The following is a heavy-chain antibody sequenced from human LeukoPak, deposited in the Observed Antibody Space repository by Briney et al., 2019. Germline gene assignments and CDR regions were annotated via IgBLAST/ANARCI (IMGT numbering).Heavy chain of an antibody. Sequence: SETLSLTYTVSGGSISSSSYYWGWIRQPPGKGLEWIGSIYYSGSTYYNPSLKSRVTISVDTSKNQFSLKLSSVTAADTAVYYCARLGIADYDILTGYYQGGTFDYWGQGTLVTVSS. V-gene: IGHV4-39*01. D-gene: IGHD3-9*01. CDR3: ARLGIADYDILTGYYQGGTFDY. CDR2: IYYSGST. J-gene: IGHJ4*02. CDR1: GGSISSSSYY.